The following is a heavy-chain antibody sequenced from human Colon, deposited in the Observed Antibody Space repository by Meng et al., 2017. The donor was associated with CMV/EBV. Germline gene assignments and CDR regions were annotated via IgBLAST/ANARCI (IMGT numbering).Heavy chain of an antibody. CDR1: GVSSSTVNW. CDR2: IYHSGTT. CDR3: AREDGVSGT. V-gene: IGHV4-4*02. D-gene: IGHD5-24*01. Sequence: LACAVSGVSSSTVNWGRWVRQPPEKGLEWIGEIYHSGTTRYNPSLKSRLTISMDRSKNQFFIRLTSVTAADTAVYYCAREDGVSGTWGQGTLVTVSS. J-gene: IGHJ5*02.